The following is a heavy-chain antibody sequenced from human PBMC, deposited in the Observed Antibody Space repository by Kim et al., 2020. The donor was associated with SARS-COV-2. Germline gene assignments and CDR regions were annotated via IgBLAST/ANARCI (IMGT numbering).Heavy chain of an antibody. CDR1: GYTFSNYA. CDR3: ARGGAVLRCLEWLSSYFDY. Sequence: ASVKVSCKASGYTFSNYAMHWVRQAPGQRLEWMGWINAGSGNTEYSQKFQGRLIITRDTSASTAYMELSSLRSEDTAVDYCARGGAVLRCLEWLSSYFDY. CDR2: INAGSGNT. V-gene: IGHV1-3*01. J-gene: IGHJ4*01. D-gene: IGHD3-3*01.